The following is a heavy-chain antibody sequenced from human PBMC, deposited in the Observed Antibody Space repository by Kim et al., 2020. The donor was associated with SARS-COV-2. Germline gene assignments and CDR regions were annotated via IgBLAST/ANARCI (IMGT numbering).Heavy chain of an antibody. Sequence: GGSLRLSCAASGITFNTYEMNWVRQAPGKGLEWISYISSSGTTIYYADSVRGRFTISRDNAKNSLFLQMSSLRAEDTAVYYCARERGGYDYWGKGTLVTVSS. D-gene: IGHD1-26*01. CDR2: ISSSGTTI. CDR3: ARERGGYDY. V-gene: IGHV3-48*03. J-gene: IGHJ4*02. CDR1: GITFNTYE.